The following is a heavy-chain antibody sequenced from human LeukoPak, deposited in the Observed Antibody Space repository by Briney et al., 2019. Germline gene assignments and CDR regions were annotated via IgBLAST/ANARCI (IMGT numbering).Heavy chain of an antibody. Sequence: PGGSLRLSCAASGFSFDNYGMTWVRQAPGKGLEWVSTINHHGRNTYYADSVKGRFTFSRDNSKNTLYLQMNSLRAEDTAVYYCAKEEGYYYDSGGYYVEYFQHWGQGTLVTVSS. D-gene: IGHD3-22*01. CDR1: GFSFDNYG. CDR2: INHHGRNT. J-gene: IGHJ1*01. V-gene: IGHV3-23*01. CDR3: AKEEGYYYDSGGYYVEYFQH.